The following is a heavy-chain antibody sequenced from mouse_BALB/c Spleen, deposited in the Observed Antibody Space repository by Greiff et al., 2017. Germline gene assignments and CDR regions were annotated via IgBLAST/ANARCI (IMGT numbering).Heavy chain of an antibody. J-gene: IGHJ4*01. CDR2: IRNKANGYTT. CDR1: GFTFTDYY. D-gene: IGHD2-1*01. CDR3: ARDWDGNVAMDY. V-gene: IGHV7-3*02. Sequence: EVQGVESGGGLVQPGGSLRLSCATSGFTFTDYYMSWVRQPPGKALEWLGFIRNKANGYTTEYSASVKGRFTISRDNSQSILYLQMNTLRAEDSATYYCARDWDGNVAMDYWGQGTSVTVSS.